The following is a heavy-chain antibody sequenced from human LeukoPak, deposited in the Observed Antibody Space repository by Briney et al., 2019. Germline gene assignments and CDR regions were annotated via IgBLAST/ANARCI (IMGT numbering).Heavy chain of an antibody. CDR3: ARVSAITGATDALDF. J-gene: IGHJ3*01. V-gene: IGHV3-72*01. CDR1: GFTFSDHF. D-gene: IGHD1-20*01. Sequence: GGSLRLSCAASGFTFSDHFMDWVRRAPGKGLEWVGRIRKKPNGYTTEYAASVKGRFTFSRDDSKNSLYLQMNSLETEDTAVYYCARVSAITGATDALDFWGQGTMVTVSS. CDR2: IRKKPNGYTT.